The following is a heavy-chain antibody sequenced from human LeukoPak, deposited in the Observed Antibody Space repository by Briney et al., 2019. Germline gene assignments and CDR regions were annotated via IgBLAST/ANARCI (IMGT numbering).Heavy chain of an antibody. CDR2: ISGSGGST. Sequence: AGGSLRLSCAASGFTFSSYAMSWVRQAPGKGLEWVSAISGSGGSTYYADSVKGRFTISRDNSKNTLYLQMNSLRAEDTAVYYCAKFGGGYGSGSYGEYYYYYGMDVWGKGTTVTVSS. CDR1: GFTFSSYA. V-gene: IGHV3-23*01. J-gene: IGHJ6*04. CDR3: AKFGGGYGSGSYGEYYYYYGMDV. D-gene: IGHD3-10*01.